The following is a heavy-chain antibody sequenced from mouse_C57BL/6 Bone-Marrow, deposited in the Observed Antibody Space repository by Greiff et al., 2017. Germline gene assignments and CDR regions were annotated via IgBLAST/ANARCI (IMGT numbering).Heavy chain of an antibody. J-gene: IGHJ4*01. D-gene: IGHD2-4*01. V-gene: IGHV5-17*01. CDR2: ISSGSSTI. Sequence: EVMLVESGGGLVKPGGSLKLSCAASGFTFSDYGMHWVRQAPEKGLEWVAYISSGSSTIYYADTVKGRFTISRDNAKNTLFLQMTSLRSEDTAMYYCARRLGYAMDYWGQGTSVTDSS. CDR3: ARRLGYAMDY. CDR1: GFTFSDYG.